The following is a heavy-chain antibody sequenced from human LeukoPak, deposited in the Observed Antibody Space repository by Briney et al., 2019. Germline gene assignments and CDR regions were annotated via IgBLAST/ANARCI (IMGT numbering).Heavy chain of an antibody. CDR2: TYFTGST. Sequence: SETLSLTCNVSRGSISSGGHYWSWIRQRPGKGLEWMGYTYFTGSTYYNPSLQSRLIISADTSMTQFSLRLRSVTAADTAVFYCARASPPGWFDPWGQGTLVTVSS. D-gene: IGHD1-14*01. V-gene: IGHV4-31*03. CDR3: ARASPPGWFDP. CDR1: RGSISSGGHY. J-gene: IGHJ5*02.